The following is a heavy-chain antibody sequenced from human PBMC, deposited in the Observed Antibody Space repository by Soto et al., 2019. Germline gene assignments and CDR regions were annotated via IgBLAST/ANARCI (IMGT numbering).Heavy chain of an antibody. Sequence: GGSTRLSCAASGFTVYSNYMSWVRQAPGKGLEWVSVIYSGGSTYYADSVKGRFTISRDNSKNTLYLQMNSLRAEDTAVYYCARSSGYYSFDYWGQGTLVTAPQ. V-gene: IGHV3-66*01. D-gene: IGHD3-22*01. CDR2: IYSGGST. J-gene: IGHJ4*02. CDR1: GFTVYSNY. CDR3: ARSSGYYSFDY.